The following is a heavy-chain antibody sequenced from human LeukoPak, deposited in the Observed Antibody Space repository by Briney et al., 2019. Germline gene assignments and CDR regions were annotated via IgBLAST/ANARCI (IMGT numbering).Heavy chain of an antibody. J-gene: IGHJ4*02. CDR3: ASPRYSGYDWYYFDY. CDR1: GFTVSSNY. Sequence: GGSLRLSCAASGFTVSSNYMSWVHQAPGKGLEWVSVIYSGGSTYYADSVKGRFTISRDNSKNTLYLQMNSLRAEDTAVYYCASPRYSGYDWYYFDYWGQGTLVTVSS. V-gene: IGHV3-66*01. CDR2: IYSGGST. D-gene: IGHD5-12*01.